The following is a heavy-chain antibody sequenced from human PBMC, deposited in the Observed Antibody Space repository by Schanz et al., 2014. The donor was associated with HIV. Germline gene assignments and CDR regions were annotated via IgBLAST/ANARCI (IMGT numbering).Heavy chain of an antibody. J-gene: IGHJ4*02. CDR2: VNHSGDT. V-gene: IGHV4-34*01. CDR3: ARAKWPPRSRHFDF. D-gene: IGHD6-13*01. CDR1: GFTFSSYA. Sequence: QVQLVESGGGVVQPGRSLRLSCAASGFTFSSYAMHWVRQAPGKGLEWIAEVNHSGDTNYNPSLKSRVTISVDTSKNQFSLKLDSVTAADTAVYYCARAKWPPRSRHFDFWGQGNLVTVSS.